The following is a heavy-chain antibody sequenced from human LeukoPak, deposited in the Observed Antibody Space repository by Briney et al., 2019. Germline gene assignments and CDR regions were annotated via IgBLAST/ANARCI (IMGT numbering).Heavy chain of an antibody. V-gene: IGHV3-23*01. CDR3: AKDLVTGSLDY. CDR2: ISSSGGST. D-gene: IGHD3-10*01. Sequence: AGGSLRLSCAASGFTFSSYAMTWVRQAPGKGLEWVSSISSSGGSTYYAHSVRGRFTISRGNSKNTLYLQMNSLRAEDTAIYYCAKDLVTGSLDYWGQGTLVTVSS. J-gene: IGHJ4*02. CDR1: GFTFSSYA.